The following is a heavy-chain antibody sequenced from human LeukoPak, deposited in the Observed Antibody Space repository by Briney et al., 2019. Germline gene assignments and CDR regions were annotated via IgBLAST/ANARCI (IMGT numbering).Heavy chain of an antibody. Sequence: PGGSLRLSCAASGFTFSDYYMSWIRQAPGKGLEWVSYISSSGSTIYYADSVKGRFTISRDNAKNSLYLQMNSLRAEDTALYYCAREYYYDSSYYYYYMDVWGKGTTVTVSS. CDR1: GFTFSDYY. D-gene: IGHD3-22*01. V-gene: IGHV3-11*01. CDR3: AREYYYDSSYYYYYMDV. J-gene: IGHJ6*03. CDR2: ISSSGSTI.